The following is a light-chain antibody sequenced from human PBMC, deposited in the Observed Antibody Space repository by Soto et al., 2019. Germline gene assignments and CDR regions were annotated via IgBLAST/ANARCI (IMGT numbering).Light chain of an antibody. V-gene: IGLV2-11*01. Sequence: QSALTQPRSVSGSHGQSVTISCTGTSSGVGGNNYVSWYQQHPGKAPKLMIYDVSKQPSGVPDRFSGSKSGNTASLTISGLLAEDEAEYYCCSYAGSYTLGVFGTGTKVTVL. CDR2: DVS. J-gene: IGLJ1*01. CDR3: CSYAGSYTLGV. CDR1: SSGVGGNNY.